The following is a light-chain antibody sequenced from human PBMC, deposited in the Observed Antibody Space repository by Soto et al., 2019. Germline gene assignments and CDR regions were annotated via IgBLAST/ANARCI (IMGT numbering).Light chain of an antibody. CDR3: QQYNNWPLFT. J-gene: IGKJ3*01. V-gene: IGKV3-15*01. Sequence: EIVMTQSPATLSVSPGERATLSCRASQSVSSNLAWYQQKPGQAPRLLIYGASTRATDIPARFSGSGSGTEFTLTISSLQPEDFAVYYCQQYNNWPLFTFGPGTKVDIK. CDR2: GAS. CDR1: QSVSSN.